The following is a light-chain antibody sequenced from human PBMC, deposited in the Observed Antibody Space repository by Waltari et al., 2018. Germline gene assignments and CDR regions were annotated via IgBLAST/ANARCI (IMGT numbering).Light chain of an antibody. CDR3: SSYTSISTWV. Sequence: QSALTQPASVSESPGQSNTISCTGTSSDVGGYNHVSWYQHHPGKAPKLMIYDVSHRPSGVSDRFSGSKSGNTASLTISGLQAEDEADYFCSSYTSISTWVFGGGTKLTVL. CDR1: SSDVGGYNH. J-gene: IGLJ3*02. CDR2: DVS. V-gene: IGLV2-14*03.